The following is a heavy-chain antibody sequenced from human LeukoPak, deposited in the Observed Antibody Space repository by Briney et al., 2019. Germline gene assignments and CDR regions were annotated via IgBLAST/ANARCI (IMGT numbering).Heavy chain of an antibody. V-gene: IGHV3-21*01. CDR1: GFTFSSYW. CDR3: ARRHDYSNYPDY. J-gene: IGHJ4*02. CDR2: ISSSSSYI. D-gene: IGHD4-11*01. Sequence: PGGSLRLSCAAPGFTFSSYWMNWVRQAPGKGLEWVSSISSSSSYIYYADSVKGRFTVSRDNAKNSLYLQMNSLRAEDTAVYYCARRHDYSNYPDYWGQGTLVTVSS.